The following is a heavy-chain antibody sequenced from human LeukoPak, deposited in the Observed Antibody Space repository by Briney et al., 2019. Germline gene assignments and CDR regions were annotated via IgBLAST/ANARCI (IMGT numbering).Heavy chain of an antibody. CDR1: GFTFSSSA. D-gene: IGHD3-22*01. Sequence: AGGSLRLSCAASGFTFSSSAMHWVRQAPGKGLEWVAVIWYDGSNKYYADSVKGRFTISRDNSKNTLYLQMNSLRAEDTAVYYCAKSYYDSSGYYPFIGYWGQGTLVTVSS. J-gene: IGHJ4*02. CDR3: AKSYYDSSGYYPFIGY. V-gene: IGHV3-33*06. CDR2: IWYDGSNK.